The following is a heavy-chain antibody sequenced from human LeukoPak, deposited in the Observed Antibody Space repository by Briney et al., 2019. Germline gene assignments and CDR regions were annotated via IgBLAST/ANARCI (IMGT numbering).Heavy chain of an antibody. CDR2: INPNSGGT. V-gene: IGHV1-2*02. Sequence: ASVKVSCKASGYTFTGYYMHWVRQAPGQGLEWMGWINPNSGGTNYAQKFQGRVTMTRDTSISTAYMELSRLRSDDTAVYYCASEWFPRVVVPAANPEYFQHWGQGTLVTVSS. CDR3: ASEWFPRVVVPAANPEYFQH. D-gene: IGHD2-2*01. J-gene: IGHJ1*01. CDR1: GYTFTGYY.